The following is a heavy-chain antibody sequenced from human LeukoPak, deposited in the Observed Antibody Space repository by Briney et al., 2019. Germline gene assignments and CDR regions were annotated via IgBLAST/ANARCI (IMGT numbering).Heavy chain of an antibody. CDR2: IRSKAYGGTT. CDR3: TRPYYYDSSGYYYRY. Sequence: GGSLRLSCTASGFTFGDYAMSWFRQAPGKGLEWVGFIRSKAYGGTTEYAASVKGRFTISREDSKSIAYLQMNSLKTEDTAVYYCTRPYYYDSSGYYYRYWGQGTLVTVSS. V-gene: IGHV3-49*03. CDR1: GFTFGDYA. D-gene: IGHD3-22*01. J-gene: IGHJ4*02.